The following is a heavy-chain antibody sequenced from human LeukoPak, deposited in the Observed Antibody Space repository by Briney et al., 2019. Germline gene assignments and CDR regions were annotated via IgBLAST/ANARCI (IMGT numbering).Heavy chain of an antibody. J-gene: IGHJ6*02. Sequence: GGSLSPSCAASGLTFSSYDMHWVRQVTGKGLDWVSAIVTAGDTYYPGSVKGGFTISRENAKNSLYLQMNSLGAGDTAVYYCARGYCSCGSCYFCSYVMDVWGQGTTVTVSS. CDR1: GLTFSSYD. D-gene: IGHD2-15*01. CDR3: ARGYCSCGSCYFCSYVMDV. CDR2: IVTAGDT. V-gene: IGHV3-13*01.